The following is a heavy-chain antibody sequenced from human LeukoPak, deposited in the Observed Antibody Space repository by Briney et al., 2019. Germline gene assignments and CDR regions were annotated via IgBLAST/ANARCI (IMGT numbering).Heavy chain of an antibody. V-gene: IGHV4-30-2*01. CDR3: ARGFFVRENPGSWFDP. J-gene: IGHJ5*02. D-gene: IGHD3-10*02. CDR1: GGSISTGDYS. Sequence: SETLSLTCAVSGGSISTGDYSWNWIRQPPGKGLEWIGYIYHTGHTFYNPSLKSRVTMSVDRSKNQFSLRLTSVTAADTAVYYCARGFFVRENPGSWFDPWGQGTLVTVSP. CDR2: IYHTGHT.